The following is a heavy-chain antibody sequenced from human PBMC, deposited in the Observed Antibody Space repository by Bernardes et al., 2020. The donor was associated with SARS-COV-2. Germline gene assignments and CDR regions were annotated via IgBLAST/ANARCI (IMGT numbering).Heavy chain of an antibody. CDR2: TSYRSKWNY. CDR1: EDSVSSNSAV. CDR3: ARGANYATGV. V-gene: IGHV6-1*01. J-gene: IGHJ6*02. Sequence: QAFSITSASAEDSVSSNSAVWHCIRQSPSIRLEWLGRTSYRSKWNYDYAVSVKSRITISPDTSKNQFPLELTSVTPDDTAVYYCARGANYATGVWGQGTTVTVSS.